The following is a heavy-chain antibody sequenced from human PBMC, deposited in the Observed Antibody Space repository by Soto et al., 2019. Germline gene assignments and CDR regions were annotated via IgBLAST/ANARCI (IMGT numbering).Heavy chain of an antibody. V-gene: IGHV4-61*01. Sequence: NPSETLSLTCTVSGGSVSNDNFYWSWIRQPPGKGLEWIGYVHSSGITNYNPSLKRRVTISVDTSRNQFSLRLSSVTAADTAVYYCARGLTMGQLPSHFDRLGPGTLVTVSS. CDR1: GGSVSNDNFY. CDR2: VHSSGIT. J-gene: IGHJ5*02. CDR3: ARGLTMGQLPSHFDR. D-gene: IGHD3-16*01.